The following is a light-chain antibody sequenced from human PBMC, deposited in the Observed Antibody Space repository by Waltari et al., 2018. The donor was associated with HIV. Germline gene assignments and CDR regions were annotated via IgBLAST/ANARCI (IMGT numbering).Light chain of an antibody. J-gene: IGLJ2*01. V-gene: IGLV1-47*01. CDR2: RDN. CDR1: TANIGANF. CDR3: AVLDDTLGGGV. Sequence: QSVLTQPPSASGPPGPKVTISCSGGTANIGANFVFWFQQFPGTAPKLLIYRDNLRHSGVPARFSGSKSGTSASLTISGLRSDDEAHYFCAVLDDTLGGGVFGGGTKLTVL.